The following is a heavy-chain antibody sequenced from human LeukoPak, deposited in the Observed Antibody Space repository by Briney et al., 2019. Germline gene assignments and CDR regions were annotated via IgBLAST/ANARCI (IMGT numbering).Heavy chain of an antibody. CDR2: IKSKTDGGTT. CDR3: TTDRRQQLVRDV. CDR1: GFTFSNAW. J-gene: IGHJ6*02. Sequence: GGSLRLSCAASGFTFSNAWMSWVRQAPGKGLEWVGRIKSKTDGGTTGYAARVKCRFTISRDDSKNTLYLQMNSLKTEDAAVYYCTTDRRQQLVRDVLGQGTTVTVSS. V-gene: IGHV3-15*01. D-gene: IGHD6-13*01.